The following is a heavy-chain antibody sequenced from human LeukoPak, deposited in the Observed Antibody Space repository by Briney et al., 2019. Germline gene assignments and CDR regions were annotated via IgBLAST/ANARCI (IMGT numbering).Heavy chain of an antibody. D-gene: IGHD6-19*01. Sequence: SETLSLTCTVSGGSVSSGSYYWSRIRQPPGKGLEWIGYIYYSGSTNYNPSLKSRVTISVDTSKNQFSLKLSSVTAADTAVYYCAREERQWLAFFDYWGQGTLVTVSS. V-gene: IGHV4-61*01. CDR1: GGSVSSGSYY. CDR2: IYYSGST. J-gene: IGHJ4*02. CDR3: AREERQWLAFFDY.